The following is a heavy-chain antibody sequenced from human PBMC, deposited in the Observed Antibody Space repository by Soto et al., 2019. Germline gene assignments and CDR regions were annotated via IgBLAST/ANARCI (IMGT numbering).Heavy chain of an antibody. D-gene: IGHD2-15*01. Sequence: QVQLVQSGAEVKKPGASVKVSCKASGYTFTDYYLHWVRQAPGQGLEWMGFINPSGGSTTYLQKFQGRVTMARDPFTGTVYMDLSSLTSEGTAVYYCARGSSGAFDYWGQGTLVTVSS. CDR3: ARGSSGAFDY. CDR2: INPSGGST. V-gene: IGHV1-46*01. J-gene: IGHJ4*02. CDR1: GYTFTDYY.